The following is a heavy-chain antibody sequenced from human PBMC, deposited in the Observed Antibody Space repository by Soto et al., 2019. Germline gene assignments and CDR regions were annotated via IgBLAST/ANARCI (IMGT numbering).Heavy chain of an antibody. V-gene: IGHV4-39*01. D-gene: IGHD2-2*01. Sequence: SETLSLTCTVSGGSISNRNSYWGWIRQPPGKGLELIGTMYYSGSPYYNPSLKSRLTISVDTSKNHFSLKLNSVTAADTAVYYCVRHVGSTKPGNWFDLWGQGTLVTVSS. CDR3: VRHVGSTKPGNWFDL. J-gene: IGHJ5*02. CDR2: MYYSGSP. CDR1: GGSISNRNSY.